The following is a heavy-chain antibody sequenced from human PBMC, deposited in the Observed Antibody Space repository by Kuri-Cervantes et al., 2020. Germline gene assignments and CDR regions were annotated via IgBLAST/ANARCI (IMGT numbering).Heavy chain of an antibody. J-gene: IGHJ3*02. D-gene: IGHD3-10*01. CDR2: ISSSSSTI. V-gene: IGHV3-48*04. CDR3: AREFGRPAQWFREEKAFDI. CDR1: GFTFSSYS. Sequence: LSLTCAASGFTFSSYSMNWVRQAPGKGLEWVSYISSSSSTIYYADSVKGRFTISRDNAKNSLYLQMNSLRAEDTAVYYCAREFGRPAQWFREEKAFDIWGQGTMVTVSS.